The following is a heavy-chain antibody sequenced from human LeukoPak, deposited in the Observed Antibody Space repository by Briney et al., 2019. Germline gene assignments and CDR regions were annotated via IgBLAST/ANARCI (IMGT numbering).Heavy chain of an antibody. Sequence: ASVKVSCKASGYTFTGYYMHWVRQAPGQGLEWMGWISAYNGNTNYAQKLQGRVTMTTDTSTSTAYMELRSLRSDDTAVYYCARVLVVVAATSPNYYYMDVWGKGTTVTVSS. CDR2: ISAYNGNT. V-gene: IGHV1-18*04. CDR3: ARVLVVVAATSPNYYYMDV. J-gene: IGHJ6*03. D-gene: IGHD2-15*01. CDR1: GYTFTGYY.